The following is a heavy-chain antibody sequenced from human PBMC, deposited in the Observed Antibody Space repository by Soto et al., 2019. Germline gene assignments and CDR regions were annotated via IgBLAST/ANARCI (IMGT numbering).Heavy chain of an antibody. CDR1: GFTFSSYL. Sequence: GGSLRLSCAASGFTFSSYLMSWVRQSPGKGLEWVANIKQDGSEKYYVDSVKGRFTISRDNAKNSLYLQMNSLRAEDTAVYYCARNSNYYYYYGMDVWGQGTTVTVSS. CDR2: IKQDGSEK. V-gene: IGHV3-7*01. J-gene: IGHJ6*02. CDR3: ARNSNYYYYYGMDV. D-gene: IGHD4-4*01.